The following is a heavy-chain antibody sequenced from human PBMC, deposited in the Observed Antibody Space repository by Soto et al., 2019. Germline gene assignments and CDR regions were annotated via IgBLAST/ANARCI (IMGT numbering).Heavy chain of an antibody. V-gene: IGHV4-4*07. CDR1: GADINTYS. CDR2: IYTSASI. CDR3: ARDREAGFNFYYAMDV. Sequence: KPSETLSLTCSVSGADINTYSWTWIRQPAGKGLEWIGRIYTSASINYNPSLKGRVTLSVDTSTNQVSLRLASVTAADTAIYYCARDREAGFNFYYAMDVWGQGTTGTVS. D-gene: IGHD6-19*01. J-gene: IGHJ6*02.